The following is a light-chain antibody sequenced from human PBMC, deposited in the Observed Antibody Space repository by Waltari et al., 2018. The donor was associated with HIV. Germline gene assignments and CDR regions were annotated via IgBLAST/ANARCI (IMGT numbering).Light chain of an antibody. V-gene: IGLV2-11*01. CDR2: DVS. CDR3: CSYAGNYTGV. Sequence: QSALTQPRSVSGSPGQSVTISCTGTSSDVGAYNYVSWYQQHPGKAPKLIIYDVSRRPSGLPDRFSGSKSCNTASLTISGLQAEDEADYYCCSYAGNYTGVFGGGTKLTVL. CDR1: SSDVGAYNY. J-gene: IGLJ3*02.